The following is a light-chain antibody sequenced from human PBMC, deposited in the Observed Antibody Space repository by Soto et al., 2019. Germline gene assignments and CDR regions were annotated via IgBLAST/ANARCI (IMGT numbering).Light chain of an antibody. CDR3: QQYSSEAST. CDR2: KAS. Sequence: DIQMTQSPSTLSASVGDRVTITCRASQDINIWLAWYQQKPGKAPKLLIYKASTLERGFPSRFIGSGSGTDFTLAISSLQPDDFATYYCQQYSSEASTFGHGTRLDIK. J-gene: IGKJ2*02. V-gene: IGKV1-5*03. CDR1: QDINIW.